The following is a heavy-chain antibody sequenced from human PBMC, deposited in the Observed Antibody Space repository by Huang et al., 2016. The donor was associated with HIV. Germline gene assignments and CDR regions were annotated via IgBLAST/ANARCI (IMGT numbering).Heavy chain of an antibody. CDR2: MNPNTGNT. D-gene: IGHD4-17*01. CDR1: GYTFPNSD. J-gene: IGHJ4*02. CDR3: ARSAYGDLDY. V-gene: IGHV1-8*02. Sequence: QVHLVQSGAEVKKPGASVKVSCKASGYTFPNSDINWVRPAPGRGLEWMGWMNPNTGNTGFAQSFQGRVTMTRKTSITTAYMELTSLTSEDTAVYYCARSAYGDLDYWGLGTLVIVSS.